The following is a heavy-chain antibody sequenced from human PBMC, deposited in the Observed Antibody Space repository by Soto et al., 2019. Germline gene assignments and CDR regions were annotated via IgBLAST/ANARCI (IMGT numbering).Heavy chain of an antibody. CDR3: ATSYGNAWYTY. D-gene: IGHD6-13*01. CDR1: GGSFSGYY. CDR2: INHSGST. J-gene: IGHJ4*02. Sequence: SETLSLTCAVYGGSFSGYYWSWIRQPPGKGLEWIGEINHSGSTNYNPSLKSRVTISVDTSKNQFSLKMSSVTAADTAVYYCATSYGNAWYTYWGQGTQVTVSS. V-gene: IGHV4-34*01.